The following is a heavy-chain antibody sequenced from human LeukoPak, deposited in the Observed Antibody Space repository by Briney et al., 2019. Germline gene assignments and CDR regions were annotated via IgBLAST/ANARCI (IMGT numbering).Heavy chain of an antibody. CDR3: ASGGAAGTLWEVKQFDY. J-gene: IGHJ4*02. V-gene: IGHV3-30-3*01. CDR1: GFTFSSYA. Sequence: GGSLRLSCAASGFTFSSYAMHWVRQAPGKGLEWVAVISYDGSNKYYADSVKGRFTISRDNSKNTLYLQMNSLRAEDTAVYYCASGGAAGTLWEVKQFDYWGQGTLVTVSS. CDR2: ISYDGSNK. D-gene: IGHD6-13*01.